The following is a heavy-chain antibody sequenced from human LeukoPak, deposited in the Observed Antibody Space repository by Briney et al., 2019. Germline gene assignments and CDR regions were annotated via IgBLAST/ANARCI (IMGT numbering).Heavy chain of an antibody. CDR2: ISSSSSYI. Sequence: GGSLRLSCAASGFTFSSYSMNWVRQAPGKGLEWVSSISSSSSYIYYADSVKGRFTISRDNAKNSLYLQMNSLRAEDTAVYYCARGLILTGSAPFDYWGQGTLVTVSS. J-gene: IGHJ4*02. CDR3: ARGLILTGSAPFDY. V-gene: IGHV3-21*01. D-gene: IGHD3-9*01. CDR1: GFTFSSYS.